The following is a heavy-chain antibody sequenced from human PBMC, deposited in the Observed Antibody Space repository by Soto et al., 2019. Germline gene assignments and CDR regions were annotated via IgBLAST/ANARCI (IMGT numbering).Heavy chain of an antibody. D-gene: IGHD1-7*01. Sequence: EVQLLESGGGLVQPGGSLRLSCAASGFTFSSYAMSWVRQAPGKGLEWVSAISGSGGSTYYADSVTGRFTVSRDNSKNTLYLQMNSLRAEDTAVYYCAKDRGWNYVSWCDPWGQGTLVTVSS. CDR2: ISGSGGST. CDR1: GFTFSSYA. J-gene: IGHJ5*02. CDR3: AKDRGWNYVSWCDP. V-gene: IGHV3-23*01.